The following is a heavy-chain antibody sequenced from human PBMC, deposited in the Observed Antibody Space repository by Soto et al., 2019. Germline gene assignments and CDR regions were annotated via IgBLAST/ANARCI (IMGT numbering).Heavy chain of an antibody. CDR3: ASRGGLLWFGESLPYYYYGMDV. D-gene: IGHD3-10*01. CDR1: GFTVSSNY. J-gene: IGHJ6*02. V-gene: IGHV3-53*01. CDR2: IYSGGST. Sequence: GGSLRLSCAASGFTVSSNYMSWVRQAPGKGLEWVSVIYSGGSTYYADSVKGRFTISRDNSKNTLYLQMNSLRAEDTAVYYCASRGGLLWFGESLPYYYYGMDVWGQGTTVTVSS.